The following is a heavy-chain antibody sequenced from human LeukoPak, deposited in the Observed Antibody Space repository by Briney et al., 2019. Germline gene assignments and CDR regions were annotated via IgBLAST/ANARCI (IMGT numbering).Heavy chain of an antibody. CDR2: ISSNSGGT. V-gene: IGHV1-2*02. Sequence: ASVKVSCKTSGYTFTGYYIHWVRQAPGQGLGWMGWISSNSGGTNYAQKFQGRVTMTRYTSISTTYMELSRLRSDATAVYYCARSGYYYCLDVWGQGTTVTVSS. D-gene: IGHD3-10*01. CDR1: GYTFTGYY. CDR3: ARSGYYYCLDV. J-gene: IGHJ6*02.